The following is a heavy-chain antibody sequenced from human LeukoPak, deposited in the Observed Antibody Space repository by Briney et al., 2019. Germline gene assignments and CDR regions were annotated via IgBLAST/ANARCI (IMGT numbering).Heavy chain of an antibody. Sequence: GGSLRLSCAASGFTFDDYAMHWVRQAPGKGLEGVSGISWNSGSIGYADSVKGRFTISRDNAKNCLYLQMNSLRVEDTALYYCTKVTVWRTGFDYWGQGTLVTVSS. CDR2: ISWNSGSI. V-gene: IGHV3-9*01. D-gene: IGHD1-1*01. J-gene: IGHJ4*02. CDR1: GFTFDDYA. CDR3: TKVTVWRTGFDY.